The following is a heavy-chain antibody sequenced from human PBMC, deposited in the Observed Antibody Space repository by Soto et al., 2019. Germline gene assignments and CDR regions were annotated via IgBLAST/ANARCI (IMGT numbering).Heavy chain of an antibody. CDR3: ARDDGQWLVRGYYYGMDV. J-gene: IGHJ6*02. D-gene: IGHD6-19*01. CDR1: GFTVSSNY. CDR2: IYSGGST. Sequence: HPGGSLRLSCAASGFTVSSNYMSWVRQAPGKGLEWVSVIYSGGSTYYADSVKGRFTISRDNSKNTLYLQMNSLRAEDTAVYYCARDDGQWLVRGYYYGMDVWGQGTTVTVSS. V-gene: IGHV3-66*01.